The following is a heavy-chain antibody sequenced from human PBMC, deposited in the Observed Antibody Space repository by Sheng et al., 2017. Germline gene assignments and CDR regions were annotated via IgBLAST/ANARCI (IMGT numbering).Heavy chain of an antibody. Sequence: EVLLVESGGGLVQPGESLRLSCVGSGFSVSSNYMSWVRQAPGKGLEGVSTIYSGGTTHYADSVKGRFTISRDNFKNTLYVQMNSLRAEDTAVYYCARGLSQLSDAFDIWGQGTMVTVSS. J-gene: IGHJ3*02. CDR3: ARGLSQLSDAFDI. CDR1: GFSVSSNY. D-gene: IGHD2-15*01. CDR2: IYSGGTT. V-gene: IGHV3-66*01.